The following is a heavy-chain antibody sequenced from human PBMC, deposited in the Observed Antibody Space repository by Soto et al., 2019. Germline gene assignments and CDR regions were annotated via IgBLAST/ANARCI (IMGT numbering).Heavy chain of an antibody. V-gene: IGHV1-18*01. CDR3: ARDLCYSSRRYFDHDAFDI. D-gene: IGHD6-19*01. CDR1: GYNFTSYG. J-gene: IGHJ3*02. Sequence: QVQLVQSGADVKKPGASVKVSCKASGYNFTSYGISWVRQAPGQGLEWMGWISPHNDRTKYARRFQDRVTMTTETPTSTVYMELGSLRSDDTAVYYCARDLCYSSRRYFDHDAFDIWGQGTVVTVSS. CDR2: ISPHNDRT.